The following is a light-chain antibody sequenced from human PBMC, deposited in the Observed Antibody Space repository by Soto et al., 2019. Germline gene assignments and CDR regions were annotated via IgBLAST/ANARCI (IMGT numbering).Light chain of an antibody. J-gene: IGKJ4*01. CDR2: DAS. Sequence: DIQMTQSPSTLSASVGDRVTITCRASQTIGNCLAWYQQRPGKAPNLLIYDASTLRSGVPSTFTGSGSGAEFTLTISSLQPDDFATYYCQQYKSFSLTFGGGTRVEVK. V-gene: IGKV1-5*01. CDR1: QTIGNC. CDR3: QQYKSFSLT.